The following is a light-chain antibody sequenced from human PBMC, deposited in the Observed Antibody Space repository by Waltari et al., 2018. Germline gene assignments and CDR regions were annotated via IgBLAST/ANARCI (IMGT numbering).Light chain of an antibody. Sequence: QSALTQPASVCGSPGQSITISCTGTSSAVGSYNLVSWYQQHPGKAPKLMIYEGSKRPSGVSNRFSGSKSGNTASLTISGLQAEDEADYYCCSYAGSSWVFGGGTKLTVL. V-gene: IGLV2-23*01. CDR2: EGS. CDR3: CSYAGSSWV. J-gene: IGLJ3*02. CDR1: SSAVGSYNL.